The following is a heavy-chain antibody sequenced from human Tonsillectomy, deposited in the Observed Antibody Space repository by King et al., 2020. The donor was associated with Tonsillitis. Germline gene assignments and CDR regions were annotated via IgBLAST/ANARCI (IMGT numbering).Heavy chain of an antibody. Sequence: VQLVESGGGLVQPGGSLRLSCSVSGFTFSCYSMHWVRQAPGKGLEYVSVISNKGGSTYYADSVKGRFTISRDNSKNTLYLQMSSLRPEDTAVYYCVKDTSSSGWSTGLDYWGQGTLVTVSS. J-gene: IGHJ4*02. D-gene: IGHD6-19*01. CDR1: GFTFSCYS. CDR2: ISNKGGST. V-gene: IGHV3-64D*06. CDR3: VKDTSSSGWSTGLDY.